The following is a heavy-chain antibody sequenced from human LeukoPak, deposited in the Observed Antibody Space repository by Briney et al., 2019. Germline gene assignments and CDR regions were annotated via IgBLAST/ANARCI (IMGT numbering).Heavy chain of an antibody. CDR1: GDSISSSRFY. CDR2: IYYSGDT. Sequence: PSETLSLTCTVSGDSISSSRFYWGWIRQPPGKGLEWIGSIYYSGDTHYNPSLKSRVTISVDTSKNQFSLKLSSVTAADTAVYYCARVVVGQWLPTDYFDYWGQGTLVTVSS. V-gene: IGHV4-39*07. D-gene: IGHD6-19*01. J-gene: IGHJ4*02. CDR3: ARVVVGQWLPTDYFDY.